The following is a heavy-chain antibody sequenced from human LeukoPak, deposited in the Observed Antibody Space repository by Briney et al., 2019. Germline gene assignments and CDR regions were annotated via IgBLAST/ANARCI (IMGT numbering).Heavy chain of an antibody. CDR3: ARAGPGGSGRIDY. V-gene: IGHV4-38-2*02. CDR1: GYSISSGYY. D-gene: IGHD3-10*01. Sequence: SETLSLTCTVSGYSISSGYYWGWIRQPPGKGLEWIGSIYHSGGTYYNPSLKSRVTISVDTSKNQFSLKLSSVTAADTAVYYCARAGPGGSGRIDYWGQGTLVTVSS. J-gene: IGHJ4*02. CDR2: IYHSGGT.